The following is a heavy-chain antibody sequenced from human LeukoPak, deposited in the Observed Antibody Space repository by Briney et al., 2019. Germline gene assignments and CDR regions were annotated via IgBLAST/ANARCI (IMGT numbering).Heavy chain of an antibody. CDR3: AKGGGSYFRRVTYYYYYMDV. D-gene: IGHD1-26*01. CDR2: VTGTSSPI. CDR1: GFTFSTYS. V-gene: IGHV3-48*01. J-gene: IGHJ6*03. Sequence: GGSLRLSCEVSGFTFSTYSMNWVRQAPGKGLEWVSYVTGTSSPIYYADSVKGRFTISRDNAKNSLYLQMNSLRAEDTAVYYCAKGGGSYFRRVTYYYYYMDVWGKGTTVTVSS.